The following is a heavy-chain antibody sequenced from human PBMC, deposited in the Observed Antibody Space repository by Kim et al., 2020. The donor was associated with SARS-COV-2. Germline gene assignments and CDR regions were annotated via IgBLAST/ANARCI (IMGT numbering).Heavy chain of an antibody. J-gene: IGHJ4*02. CDR2: YT. V-gene: IGHV3-11*05. D-gene: IGHD1-26*01. CDR3: ARDGVGAKDY. Sequence: YTNYADSGKGRFTMSRDNAKNSLYLQMNSVRAEDTAVYYCARDGVGAKDYWGQGTLVTVSS.